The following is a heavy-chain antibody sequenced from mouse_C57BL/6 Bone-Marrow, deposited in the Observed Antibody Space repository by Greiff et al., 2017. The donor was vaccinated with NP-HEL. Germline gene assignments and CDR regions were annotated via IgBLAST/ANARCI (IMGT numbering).Heavy chain of an antibody. CDR2: IYPGSGNT. CDR1: GYTFTDYY. J-gene: IGHJ1*03. Sequence: QVQLQQSGAELVRPGASVKLSCKASGYTFTDYYINWVKQRPGQGLEWIARIYPGSGNTYYNEKFKGKATLTAEKSSSTAYMQLSSLTSEDSAVYVCARHYGSSYPWYVDVWGTGTTVTVSS. CDR3: ARHYGSSYPWYVDV. D-gene: IGHD1-1*01. V-gene: IGHV1-76*01.